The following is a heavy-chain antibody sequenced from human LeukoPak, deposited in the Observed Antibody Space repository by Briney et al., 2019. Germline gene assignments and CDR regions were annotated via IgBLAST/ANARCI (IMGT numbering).Heavy chain of an antibody. CDR2: IRSKAYGGTT. D-gene: IGHD3-22*01. J-gene: IGHJ4*02. Sequence: QAGGSLRLSCTASGFTFGDYAMSWVRQAPGKGLEWVGFIRSKAYGGTTEYAASVKGRFTISRDDSKSIAYLQMNSLKTEDTAVYYCTMEDYYDDFDYWGQGTLVTVSS. CDR3: TMEDYYDDFDY. CDR1: GFTFGDYA. V-gene: IGHV3-49*04.